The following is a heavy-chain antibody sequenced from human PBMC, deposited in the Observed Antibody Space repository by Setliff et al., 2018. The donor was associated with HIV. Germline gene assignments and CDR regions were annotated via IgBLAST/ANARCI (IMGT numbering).Heavy chain of an antibody. J-gene: IGHJ6*03. V-gene: IGHV1-69*06. Sequence: SVKVSCKTSGYTFTSYDINWVRQAPGQGLEWMGRIIPIFGSPNYAQKFQGRVTITADKSTSTAYMELSSLRSEDTAVYYCARDVYYYFYMDVWGKGTTVTVSS. CDR3: ARDVYYYFYMDV. CDR1: GYTFTSYD. CDR2: IIPIFGSP.